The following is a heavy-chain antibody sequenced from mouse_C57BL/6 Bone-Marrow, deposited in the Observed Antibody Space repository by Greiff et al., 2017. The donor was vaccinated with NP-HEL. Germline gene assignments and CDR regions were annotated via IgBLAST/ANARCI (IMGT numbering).Heavy chain of an antibody. Sequence: EVKLVESGPGLVKPSQSLSLTCSVTGYSITSGYYWNWIRQLPGNKLEWMGYISYDGSNNYNPSLKNRISITRDTSKNQFFLKLNSVTTEDTATYYCARDYSNYVGWYFDVWGTGTTVTVSS. CDR3: ARDYSNYVGWYFDV. CDR1: GYSITSGYY. J-gene: IGHJ1*03. V-gene: IGHV3-6*01. D-gene: IGHD2-5*01. CDR2: ISYDGSN.